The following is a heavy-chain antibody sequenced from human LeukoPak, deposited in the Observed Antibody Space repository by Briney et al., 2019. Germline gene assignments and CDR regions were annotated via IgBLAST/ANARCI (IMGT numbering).Heavy chain of an antibody. D-gene: IGHD3-10*01. J-gene: IGHJ3*02. CDR2: IYSGGST. Sequence: PGGSLRLSCAASGFTVSSNYMSWVRQAPGKGLEWVSVIYSGGSTYYADSVKGRFTISRDNSKNTLYLQMNSLRSEDTAVYYCAKDTSGSRFDAFDIWGQGTMVTVSS. CDR3: AKDTSGSRFDAFDI. CDR1: GFTVSSNY. V-gene: IGHV3-53*05.